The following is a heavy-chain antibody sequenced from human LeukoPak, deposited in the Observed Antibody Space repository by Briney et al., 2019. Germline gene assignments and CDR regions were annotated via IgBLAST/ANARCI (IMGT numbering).Heavy chain of an antibody. CDR1: GFTFSSYW. Sequence: GGSLRLSCAATGFTFSSYWMSWVRQAPGKGLEWVANIKQDGSEKYYVDSVKGRFTISRDNAKNSLYLQMNSLRAEDTAVYYCARDVLGYDFWSGYLTNDAFDIWGQGTMVTVSS. CDR3: ARDVLGYDFWSGYLTNDAFDI. J-gene: IGHJ3*02. D-gene: IGHD3-3*01. CDR2: IKQDGSEK. V-gene: IGHV3-7*01.